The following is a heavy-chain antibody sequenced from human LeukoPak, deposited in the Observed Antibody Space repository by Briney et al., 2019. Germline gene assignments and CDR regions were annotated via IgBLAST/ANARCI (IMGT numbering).Heavy chain of an antibody. J-gene: IGHJ3*02. V-gene: IGHV3-11*01. CDR1: GFTFSDYY. D-gene: IGHD6-13*01. CDR2: ISSSGSTI. CDR3: ARDSSSWSSDAFDI. Sequence: GGFLRLSCAASGFTFSDYYMSWIRQAPGKGLEWVSYISSSGSTIYYADSVKGRFTISRDNAKNSLYLQMNSLRAEDTAVYYCARDSSSWSSDAFDIWGQGTMVTVSS.